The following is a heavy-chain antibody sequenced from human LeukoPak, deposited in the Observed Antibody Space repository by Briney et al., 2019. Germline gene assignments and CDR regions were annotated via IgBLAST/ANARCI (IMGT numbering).Heavy chain of an antibody. J-gene: IGHJ4*02. CDR3: ARDPVVRGVIIDY. V-gene: IGHV1-46*01. CDR2: INPSGGST. CDR1: GYTFTSYY. Sequence: GASVKVSCKASGYTFTSYYMHWVRQAPGQGLEWMGIINPSGGSTSYAQKFQGRVTMTRDTSTSTAYMELRSLRSDDTAVYYCARDPVVRGVIIDYWGQGTLVTVSS. D-gene: IGHD3-10*01.